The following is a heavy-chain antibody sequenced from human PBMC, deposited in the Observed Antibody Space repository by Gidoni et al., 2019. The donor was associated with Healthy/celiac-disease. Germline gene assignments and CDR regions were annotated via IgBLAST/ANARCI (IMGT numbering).Heavy chain of an antibody. CDR2: ISAYNGNT. Sequence: QVQLVQSGAEVQKPGASVKVSGKASGYTFTCYGFSWVRQAPGQGLEWMGWISAYNGNTNYAQKLQGRVTMTTDTSTSTAYMELRSLRSDDTAVYYCARDLEFWDTMIVVVRGDYWGQGTLVTVSS. V-gene: IGHV1-18*01. CDR1: GYTFTCYG. J-gene: IGHJ4*02. D-gene: IGHD3-22*01. CDR3: ARDLEFWDTMIVVVRGDY.